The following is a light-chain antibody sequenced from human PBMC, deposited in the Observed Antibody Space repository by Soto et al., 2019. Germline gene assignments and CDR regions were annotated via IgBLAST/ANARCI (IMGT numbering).Light chain of an antibody. CDR1: SGHRNYA. V-gene: IGLV4-69*01. J-gene: IGLJ2*01. Sequence: QSVLTQSPSASASLGASVTLTCTLSSGHRNYAIAWHQQQPEKGPRYLMKVNIDGSHNKGDGIPDRFSGSSSGAERYLTISRLQSEAEAYYYCQTWGTGIRVFGGGTKLTVL. CDR2: VNIDGSH. CDR3: QTWGTGIRV.